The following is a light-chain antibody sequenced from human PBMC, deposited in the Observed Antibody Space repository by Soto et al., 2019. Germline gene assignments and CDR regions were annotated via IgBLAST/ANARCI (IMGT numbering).Light chain of an antibody. Sequence: IQITPSTSSLSVSVGDRVTITCRTSQNINAWLAWYQQRPGQAPKLLIYDASTVQSGVPSRFSGSGSGTEFTLTISGLQPGDSATYYCQQYNSYSPTFGQGTKVDIK. V-gene: IGKV1-5*01. CDR3: QQYNSYSPT. J-gene: IGKJ1*01. CDR2: DAS. CDR1: QNINAW.